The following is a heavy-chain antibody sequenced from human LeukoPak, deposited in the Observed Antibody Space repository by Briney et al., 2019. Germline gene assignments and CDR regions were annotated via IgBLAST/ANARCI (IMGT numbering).Heavy chain of an antibody. J-gene: IGHJ4*02. CDR1: GGTFSSYA. Sequence: GASVKVSCKASGGTFSSYAISWVRQAPGQGLEWMGGIIPIFGTANYAQKFQGRVTITADESTSTAYMELSSLRSEDTAVYYCASGLHADYYDSSGFYPPDYWGQGTLVTVSS. V-gene: IGHV1-69*13. CDR2: IIPIFGTA. D-gene: IGHD3-22*01. CDR3: ASGLHADYYDSSGFYPPDY.